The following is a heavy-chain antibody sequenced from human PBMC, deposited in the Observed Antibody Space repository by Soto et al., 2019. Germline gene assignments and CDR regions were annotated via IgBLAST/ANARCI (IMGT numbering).Heavy chain of an antibody. D-gene: IGHD3-3*01. CDR1: GYTFTSYA. CDR3: ARGPPPDITIFGVVSHDY. CDR2: INAGNGNT. V-gene: IGHV1-3*01. J-gene: IGHJ4*02. Sequence: GASVKVSCKASGYTFTSYAMHWVRQAPGQRLEWMGWINAGNGNTKYSQKFQGRVTITRDTSASTAYMELSSLRSEDTAVYYCARGPPPDITIFGVVSHDYWGQGTLVTVSS.